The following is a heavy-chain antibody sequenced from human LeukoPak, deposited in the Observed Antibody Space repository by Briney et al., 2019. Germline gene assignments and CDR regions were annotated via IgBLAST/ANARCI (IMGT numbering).Heavy chain of an antibody. CDR3: ARVGYYYYAMDV. CDR2: IYYSGST. Sequence: SETLSLTCTVSGGSISNDNYYWSWIRQPPGTGLEWIGYIYYSGSTYYNPSLKSRVSISVDTSKNQFSLKLSSVTAADTAVYYCARVGYYYYAMDVWGQGTTVTVSS. D-gene: IGHD3-16*01. V-gene: IGHV4-30-4*01. J-gene: IGHJ6*02. CDR1: GGSISNDNYY.